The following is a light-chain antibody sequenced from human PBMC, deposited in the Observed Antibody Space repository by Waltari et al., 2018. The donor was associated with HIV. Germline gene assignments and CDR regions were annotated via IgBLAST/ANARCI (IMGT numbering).Light chain of an antibody. CDR3: QSYDSGLSAYV. CDR1: SPNIGAGYD. Sequence: QSVLTQPPSVSGAPGQRVTISCTGSSPNIGAGYDVHWFQQLPGKAPKLLIYGNTNRPSGVPDRFSGSKSGTSASLAITGLQAEDEGDYYCQSYDSGLSAYVFGTGTKVTVL. CDR2: GNT. J-gene: IGLJ1*01. V-gene: IGLV1-40*01.